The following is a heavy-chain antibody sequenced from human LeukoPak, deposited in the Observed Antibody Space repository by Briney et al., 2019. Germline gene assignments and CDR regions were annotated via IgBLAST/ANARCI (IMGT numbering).Heavy chain of an antibody. D-gene: IGHD3-10*01. J-gene: IGHJ4*02. Sequence: SETLSLTCAVSGGSLSGFYWTWIRQAPGKGLQWIGEINQSGVANYNPSLKGRITISADTSKNQFFLSLSFVTTADTATYYCARGGTFGEPFLRIWGQGTLVTVSS. V-gene: IGHV4-34*10. CDR1: GGSLSGFY. CDR2: INQSGVA. CDR3: ARGGTFGEPFLRI.